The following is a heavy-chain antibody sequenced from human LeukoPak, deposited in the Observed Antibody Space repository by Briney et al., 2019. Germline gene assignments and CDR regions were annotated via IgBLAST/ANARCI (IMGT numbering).Heavy chain of an antibody. CDR2: IYYDYRT. CDR3: ARRAGAYSHPDDY. D-gene: IGHD4/OR15-4a*01. Sequence: PGGSLRLSCTVSGFTVSDNYMSWVRQAPGNGLEWVSFIYYDYRTHYSDSVKGRFTISRDNFKNTLYLQMNSLRAEDTAVYYCARRAGAYSHPDDYWGQGTLVTVSS. J-gene: IGHJ4*02. V-gene: IGHV3-53*01. CDR1: GFTVSDNY.